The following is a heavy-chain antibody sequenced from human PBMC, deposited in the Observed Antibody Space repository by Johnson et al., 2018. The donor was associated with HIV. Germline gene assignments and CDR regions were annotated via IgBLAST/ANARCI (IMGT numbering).Heavy chain of an antibody. V-gene: IGHV3-23*04. CDR1: GFTFSSYA. D-gene: IGHD3-22*01. J-gene: IGHJ3*02. CDR2: LSGSGGST. CDR3: ARVVVITYHDAFDI. Sequence: VQLVESGGGVVQPGRSLRLSCAASGFTFSSYAMSCVRQAPGTGLEWVSALSGSGGSTYYAASVKGRFTLSRDNSKNTLYLQMNSLRAEDTAVYYCARVVVITYHDAFDIWGQGTMVTVSS.